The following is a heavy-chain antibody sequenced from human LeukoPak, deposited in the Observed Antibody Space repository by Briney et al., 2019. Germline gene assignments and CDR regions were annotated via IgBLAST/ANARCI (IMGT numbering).Heavy chain of an antibody. CDR3: ARVGYYYDSSGYRWRASLNYYYYYMDV. CDR1: GFTFSSYW. Sequence: GGSLRLSCAASGFTFSSYWMSWVRQAPGKGLEWVANIKQDGSEKYYVDSVKGRFTISRDNAKNSLYLQMNSLRAEDTAVYYCARVGYYYDSSGYRWRASLNYYYYYMDVWGKGTTVTISS. V-gene: IGHV3-7*01. D-gene: IGHD3-22*01. J-gene: IGHJ6*03. CDR2: IKQDGSEK.